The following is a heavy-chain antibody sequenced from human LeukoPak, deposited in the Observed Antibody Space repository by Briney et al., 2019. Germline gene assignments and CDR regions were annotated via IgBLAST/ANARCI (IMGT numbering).Heavy chain of an antibody. Sequence: GGALTLSCAASGFTFSSYGMHWVRQAPGKGLEGVAVISYDGSNKYYADSVKGRFTISRDHSKNTLYLQMNSLRDEDTAVYYCAKVGGGSTWDIVVVVAATPVYYFDYWGQGTLVTVSS. D-gene: IGHD2-15*01. CDR1: GFTFSSYG. CDR2: ISYDGSNK. CDR3: AKVGGGSTWDIVVVVAATPVYYFDY. J-gene: IGHJ4*02. V-gene: IGHV3-30*18.